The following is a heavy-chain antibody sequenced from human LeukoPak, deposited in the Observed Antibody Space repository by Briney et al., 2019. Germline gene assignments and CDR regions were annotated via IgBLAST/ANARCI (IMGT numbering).Heavy chain of an antibody. J-gene: IGHJ4*02. CDR1: GFTFSSYA. Sequence: GRSLRLSCAASGFTFSSYAMSWVRQAPGKGLEWVSAISGSGGSTYYADSVKGRFTISRDNSKNTLYLQMNSLRAEDTAVYYCAKSPWLVPSYFDYWGQGTLVTVSS. D-gene: IGHD6-19*01. CDR2: ISGSGGST. CDR3: AKSPWLVPSYFDY. V-gene: IGHV3-23*01.